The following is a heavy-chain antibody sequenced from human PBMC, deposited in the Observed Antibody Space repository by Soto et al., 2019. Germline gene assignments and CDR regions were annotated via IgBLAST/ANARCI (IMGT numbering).Heavy chain of an antibody. J-gene: IGHJ6*02. Sequence: PSETLSLTCAFSGGTISSSNWWSWVRQPPGKGLEWIGEIYHSGSTNYNPSLKSRVTISVDKSKNQFSLKLSSVTAAVTAVYYCARDSHGAYYYYDGMDVWGQGTTVT. CDR2: IYHSGST. CDR1: GGTISSSNW. CDR3: ARDSHGAYYYYDGMDV. D-gene: IGHD2-8*01. V-gene: IGHV4-4*02.